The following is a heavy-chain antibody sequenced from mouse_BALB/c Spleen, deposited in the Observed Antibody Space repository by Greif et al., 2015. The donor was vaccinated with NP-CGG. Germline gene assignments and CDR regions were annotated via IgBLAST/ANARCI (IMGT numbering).Heavy chain of an antibody. Sequence: VQGVESGAELVRPGSSVKISCKASGYAFSSYWMNWVKQRPGPGLEWIGQIYPGDGDTNYNGKFKGKATLTADKSSSTAYMQLSSLTSEDSAVYFCARYDYDYYAMDYWGQGTSVTVSS. V-gene: IGHV1-80*01. CDR3: ARYDYDYYAMDY. D-gene: IGHD2-4*01. CDR1: GYAFSSYW. J-gene: IGHJ4*01. CDR2: IYPGDGDT.